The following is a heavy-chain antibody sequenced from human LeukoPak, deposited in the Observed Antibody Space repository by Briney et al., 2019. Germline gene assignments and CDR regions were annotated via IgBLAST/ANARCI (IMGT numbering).Heavy chain of an antibody. CDR1: GLTFSSYS. CDR2: ISSGSSYI. V-gene: IGHV3-21*01. D-gene: IGHD1-26*01. J-gene: IGHJ6*03. CDR3: ARVLWGGDYYYMDV. Sequence: GGSLRLSCAASGLTFSSYSMNWVRQAPGKGLEWVSSISSGSSYIYYADSVKGRFTISRDNAKNSLYLQMNSLRAEDTAVYYCARVLWGGDYYYMDVWGKGTTVTVSS.